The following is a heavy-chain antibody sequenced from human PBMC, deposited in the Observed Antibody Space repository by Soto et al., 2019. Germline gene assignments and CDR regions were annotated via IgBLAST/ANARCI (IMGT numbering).Heavy chain of an antibody. CDR3: ARGITEENWFDP. V-gene: IGHV4-30-2*01. J-gene: IGHJ5*02. CDR2: IYHSGST. CDR1: GGSISSGGYS. Sequence: SETVSLTCAVSGGSISSGGYSLSWIRQPPGKGLEWIGYIYHSGSTYYNPSLKSRVTISVDRSKNQFSLKLSSVTAEDTAVYYCARGITEENWFDPWGQGTLVTVSS. D-gene: IGHD3-10*01.